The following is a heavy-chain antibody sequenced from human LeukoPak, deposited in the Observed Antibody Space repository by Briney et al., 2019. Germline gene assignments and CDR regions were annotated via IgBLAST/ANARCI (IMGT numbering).Heavy chain of an antibody. CDR2: ISYDGSNK. J-gene: IGHJ4*02. Sequence: GGSLRLSCAASGFTFSSYAMHWVRQAPGKGLEWVAVISYDGSNKYYADSAKGRFTISRDNSKNTLYLQMNSLRAEDSAVYYCARPRGGELHQVCLNYWGQGTLVTVSS. V-gene: IGHV3-30-3*01. D-gene: IGHD1-26*01. CDR1: GFTFSSYA. CDR3: ARPRGGELHQVCLNY.